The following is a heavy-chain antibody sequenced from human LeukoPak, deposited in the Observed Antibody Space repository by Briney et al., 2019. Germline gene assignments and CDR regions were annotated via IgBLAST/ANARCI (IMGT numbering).Heavy chain of an antibody. Sequence: PSGTLSLTCAVSGGSISSSSWWSWVRQPPGKGLEWIGEIHHSGSTNYNPSLKSRLTISVDKSKNQFSLNLSSVTAADTAVYYCAATVTPSAFDYWGQGTLVTVSS. CDR2: IHHSGST. CDR1: GGSISSSSW. CDR3: AATVTPSAFDY. D-gene: IGHD4-17*01. J-gene: IGHJ4*02. V-gene: IGHV4-4*02.